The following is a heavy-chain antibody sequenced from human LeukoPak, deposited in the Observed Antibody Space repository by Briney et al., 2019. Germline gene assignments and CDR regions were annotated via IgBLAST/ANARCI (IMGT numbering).Heavy chain of an antibody. V-gene: IGHV3-48*04. D-gene: IGHD3-22*01. Sequence: SPRLSCALSRFTLSTYSIDCVSESPGKGREWSSYISSSSSTTDSAASVSGRFTISRDNTRNSAYLQMNRLTAQDTAVYYFARVHTSSYSPDLWGQGTLVTVSS. CDR2: ISSSSSTT. CDR3: ARVHTSSYSPDL. CDR1: RFTLSTYS. J-gene: IGHJ5*02.